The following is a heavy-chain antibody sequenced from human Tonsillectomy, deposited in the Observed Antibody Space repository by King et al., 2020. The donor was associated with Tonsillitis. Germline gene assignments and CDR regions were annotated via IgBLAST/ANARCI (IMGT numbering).Heavy chain of an antibody. CDR3: ARDPGSSTYQPPNNFYYYGMDV. Sequence: VQLVESGGGLVQPGGSLRLSCAASGFTFSSYSMNWVRLAPGKGLEWVSYITSSSSTIYYADSVKGRFTISRDKAKKSLYLQMNSLRDEDTAVYYCARDPGSSTYQPPNNFYYYGMDVWGQGTTVTVSS. CDR2: ITSSSSTI. J-gene: IGHJ6*02. V-gene: IGHV3-48*02. D-gene: IGHD2-2*01. CDR1: GFTFSSYS.